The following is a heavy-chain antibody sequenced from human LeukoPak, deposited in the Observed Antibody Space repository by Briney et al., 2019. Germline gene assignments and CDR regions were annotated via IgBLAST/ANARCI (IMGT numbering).Heavy chain of an antibody. V-gene: IGHV4-59*01. D-gene: IGHD6-13*01. J-gene: IGHJ6*03. Sequence: SETLSLTCTVSGGSISSYYWTWIRQPPGKGLEWIGYVDHTGSTNFNPSLNGRVSISRDTTKNLFSLRLRSVTAADTAVYFCARGRVSSSTWYSSYYYYFYMDVWGKGTTVTVPS. CDR3: ARGRVSSSTWYSSYYYYFYMDV. CDR1: GGSISSYY. CDR2: VDHTGST.